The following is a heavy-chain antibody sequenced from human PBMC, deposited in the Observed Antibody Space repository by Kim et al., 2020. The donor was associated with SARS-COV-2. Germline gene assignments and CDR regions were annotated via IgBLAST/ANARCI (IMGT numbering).Heavy chain of an antibody. D-gene: IGHD2-8*02. J-gene: IGHJ4*02. CDR3: ARGNRVVYAGVGFDY. Sequence: AQKFAGRVTMTADDTTGTAYMELSSLRSEDTAVYYCARGNRVVYAGVGFDYWGQGTLVTVSS. V-gene: IGHV1-69*01.